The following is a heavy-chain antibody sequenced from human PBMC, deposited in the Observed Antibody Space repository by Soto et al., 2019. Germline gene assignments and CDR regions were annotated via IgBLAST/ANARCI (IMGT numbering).Heavy chain of an antibody. D-gene: IGHD3-22*01. CDR3: TSDARRLFEY. CDR2: LNQDGSEK. CDR1: GFTFSSHL. Sequence: GGSLRLSCAASGFTFSSHLMSWVRQVPGKGLEWVANLNQDGSEKYYADSVKGRFTISRDNAQNSLHLQMNSLRAEDTAVYYCTSDARRLFEYWGQGSRDTVSS. J-gene: IGHJ4*02. V-gene: IGHV3-7*05.